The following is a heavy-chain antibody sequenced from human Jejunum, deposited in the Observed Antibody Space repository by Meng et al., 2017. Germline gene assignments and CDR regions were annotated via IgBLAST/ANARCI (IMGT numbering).Heavy chain of an antibody. CDR1: GFTFSDYE. CDR3: ARGREVRGSFDY. D-gene: IGHD3-10*01. Sequence: GESLKISCAASGFTFSDYELNWVRQAPGKGLEWVSYVSLSGHTTYYAPSVKGRFTISRDHAANSVYLQMNSLTEEDTAVYYCARGREVRGSFDYWGQGTLVTVSS. CDR2: VSLSGHTT. J-gene: IGHJ4*02. V-gene: IGHV3-48*03.